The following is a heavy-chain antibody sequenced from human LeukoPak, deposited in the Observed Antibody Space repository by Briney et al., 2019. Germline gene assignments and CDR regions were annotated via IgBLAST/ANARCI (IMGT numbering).Heavy chain of an antibody. Sequence: GGSLRLSCAASGFTFSSYAMHWVRQAPGKGLEWVAVISYDGNNKYYAESVKGRFTISRDNSKNTVYLQMNSLRAENTAVYFCARDSGSTGWGMSDFWGQGTLVTVSS. V-gene: IGHV3-30-3*01. D-gene: IGHD6-19*01. CDR1: GFTFSSYA. J-gene: IGHJ4*02. CDR2: ISYDGNNK. CDR3: ARDSGSTGWGMSDF.